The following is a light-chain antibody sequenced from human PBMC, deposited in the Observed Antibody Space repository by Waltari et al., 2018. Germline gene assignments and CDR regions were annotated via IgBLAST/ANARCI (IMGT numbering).Light chain of an antibody. CDR1: SSNIGPVYG. CDR2: GDR. J-gene: IGLJ3*02. CDR3: QSFDSRLSAWV. V-gene: IGLV1-40*01. Sequence: QSVLTQPPSVSGAPGQRVTISSPGSSSNIGPVYGVHWYLQLPGTAPKLLIYGDRHRPSGVPDRFSGSRSGTSATLAITGLQAEDEADYYCQSFDSRLSAWVFGGGTKLTVL.